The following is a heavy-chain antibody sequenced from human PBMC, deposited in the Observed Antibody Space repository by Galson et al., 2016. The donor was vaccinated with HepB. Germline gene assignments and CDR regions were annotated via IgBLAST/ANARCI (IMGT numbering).Heavy chain of an antibody. V-gene: IGHV4-59*01. CDR1: GGSFSSNY. Sequence: ETLSLTCTISGGSFSSNYWSWIRQPPGKGLEWIGYIYHSGSTNYNPSLKSRVTISVDTSKNQFSLKLSSVTAADTAVYYCARVGGYSSGWYLASGVGWFDPWGQGTLVTVSS. CDR3: ARVGGYSSGWYLASGVGWFDP. CDR2: IYHSGST. D-gene: IGHD6-19*01. J-gene: IGHJ5*02.